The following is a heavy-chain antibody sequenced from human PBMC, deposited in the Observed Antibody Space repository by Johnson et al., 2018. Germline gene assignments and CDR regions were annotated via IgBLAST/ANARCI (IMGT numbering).Heavy chain of an antibody. CDR3: ARVVIERVGRWGGNYYYYHMDV. J-gene: IGHJ6*03. D-gene: IGHD2-21*01. Sequence: VQLVQSGGGLVQPGGSLRLSCAASGFTFSSYWMSWVRQAPGKGLAGVANIKQDGSEKYYVDSVKGRFTIPRDKAKNSLYLQMKSLRAEDTAGYYCARVVIERVGRWGGNYYYYHMDVWGKGTPVTVSS. CDR1: GFTFSSYW. V-gene: IGHV3-7*01. CDR2: IKQDGSEK.